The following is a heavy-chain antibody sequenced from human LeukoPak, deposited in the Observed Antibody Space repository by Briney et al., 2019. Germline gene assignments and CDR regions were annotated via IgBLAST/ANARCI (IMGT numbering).Heavy chain of an antibody. Sequence: ASVKVSCKASGYTFTSYDINWVRQATGQGLEWMGWMNPNRGNTGYAQKFQGRVTMTRNTSISTAYMELSSLRSEDTAVYYCARRLAAGWIYYYYGMDVWGQGTTVTVSS. CDR2: MNPNRGNT. CDR3: ARRLAAGWIYYYYGMDV. J-gene: IGHJ6*02. V-gene: IGHV1-8*01. CDR1: GYTFTSYD. D-gene: IGHD6-13*01.